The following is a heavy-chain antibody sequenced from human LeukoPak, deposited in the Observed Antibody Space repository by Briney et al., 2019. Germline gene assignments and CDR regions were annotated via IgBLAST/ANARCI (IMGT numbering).Heavy chain of an antibody. CDR3: ARGSHSSFDH. D-gene: IGHD3-10*01. CDR2: TYYRPKFNT. Sequence: SQTLSLTRAISGDSLSNNNVAWNWIRQSPSQGLEWLGRTYYRPKFNTDYAVSVKSRIAINSDTSKNQFSLQLNSVTPEDTGVYYCARGSHSSFDHWGQGTLVTVSS. V-gene: IGHV6-1*01. J-gene: IGHJ4*02. CDR1: GDSLSNNNVA.